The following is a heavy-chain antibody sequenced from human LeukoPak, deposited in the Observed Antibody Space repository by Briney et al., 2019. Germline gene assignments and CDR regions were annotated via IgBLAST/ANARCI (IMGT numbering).Heavy chain of an antibody. CDR2: ISGSGGST. J-gene: IGHJ4*02. D-gene: IGHD3-9*01. Sequence: GSLRLSCAASGFTFSSYAMSWVRQAPGKGLEWVSAISGSGGSTHYADSVKGRSTISRDNSKNTLYLQMNSLRAEDTAVYYCAKHPYDILTGYYISYYFDYWGQGTLVTVSS. V-gene: IGHV3-23*01. CDR3: AKHPYDILTGYYISYYFDY. CDR1: GFTFSSYA.